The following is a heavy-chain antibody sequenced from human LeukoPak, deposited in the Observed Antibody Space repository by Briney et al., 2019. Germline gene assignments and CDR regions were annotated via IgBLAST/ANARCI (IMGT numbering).Heavy chain of an antibody. CDR2: RWYDGSKK. Sequence: PGRSLRLSCAASGFTFSSYGMHWVRQAPGKGLEWVAVRWYDGSKKYYADSVKGRFTISRDNSKNTLYLQMNSLSAEDTAVYYCARDRPYYFDYWGQGTLVTVSS. J-gene: IGHJ4*02. CDR3: ARDRPYYFDY. CDR1: GFTFSSYG. V-gene: IGHV3-33*01.